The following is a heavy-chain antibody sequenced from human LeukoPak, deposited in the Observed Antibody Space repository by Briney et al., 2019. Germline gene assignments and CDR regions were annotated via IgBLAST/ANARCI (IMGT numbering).Heavy chain of an antibody. CDR3: AKDLGYSYGYYFDY. CDR1: GFTFSSYA. D-gene: IGHD5-18*01. Sequence: PGGSLRLSCAASGFTFSSYAMSWVRQAPGKGLEWVSAISGSGGSTYYADSVRGRFTISRDNSKNTLYLQMNSLRAEDTAVYYCAKDLGYSYGYYFDYWGQGTLVTVSS. CDR2: ISGSGGST. J-gene: IGHJ4*02. V-gene: IGHV3-23*01.